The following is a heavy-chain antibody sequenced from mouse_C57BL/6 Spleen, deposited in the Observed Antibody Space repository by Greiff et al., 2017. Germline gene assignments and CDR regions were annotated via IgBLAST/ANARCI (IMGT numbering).Heavy chain of an antibody. CDR2: IYPGSGST. CDR3: AREGRDSSGYFDY. D-gene: IGHD3-2*02. J-gene: IGHJ2*01. CDR1: GYTFTSYW. V-gene: IGHV1-55*01. Sequence: VQLQQSGAELVKPGASVKMSCKASGYTFTSYWITWVKQRPGQGLEWIGDIYPGSGSTNYNEKFKSKATLTVDTSSSTAYMQLSSLTSEDSAVYYCAREGRDSSGYFDYWGQGTTLTVSS.